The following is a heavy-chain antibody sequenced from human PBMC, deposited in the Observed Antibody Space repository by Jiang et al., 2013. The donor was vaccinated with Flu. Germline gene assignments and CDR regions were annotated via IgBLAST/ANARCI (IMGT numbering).Heavy chain of an antibody. Sequence: LLKPSETLSLTCTVSGGSISSYYWSWIRQPPGKGLEWIGYIYYSGSTNYNPSLKSRVTISVDTSKSQFSLKLSSVTAADTAVYYCARTNYDSSGPGQYYFDYWGQGILVTVSS. CDR1: GGSISSYY. CDR3: ARTNYDSSGPGQYYFDY. CDR2: IYYSGST. D-gene: IGHD3-22*01. J-gene: IGHJ4*02. V-gene: IGHV4-59*13.